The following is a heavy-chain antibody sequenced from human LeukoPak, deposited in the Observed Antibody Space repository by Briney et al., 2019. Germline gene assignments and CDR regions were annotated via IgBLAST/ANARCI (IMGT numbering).Heavy chain of an antibody. CDR1: GGSISSSSYY. Sequence: SETLSLTCTVSGGSISSSSYYWGWIRQPPGKGLEWIGSIYYSGSTNYNPSLKSRVTISVDTSKNQFSLKLSSVTAADTAVYYCARAGGGRLDYWGQGTLVTVSS. D-gene: IGHD2-15*01. V-gene: IGHV4-39*07. CDR3: ARAGGGRLDY. CDR2: IYYSGST. J-gene: IGHJ4*02.